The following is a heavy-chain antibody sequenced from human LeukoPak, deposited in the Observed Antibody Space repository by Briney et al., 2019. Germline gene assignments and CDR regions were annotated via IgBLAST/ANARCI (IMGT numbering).Heavy chain of an antibody. J-gene: IGHJ4*02. CDR2: ISGSGGAI. V-gene: IGHV3-48*03. D-gene: IGHD2-2*01. CDR1: GFTFTTYE. CDR3: ARRYCSSTSCTLDY. Sequence: PGRSLRLSCATSGFTFTTYEMNWVRQAPGKGLEWVSHISGSGGAIYYADSVKGRFTISRDNAKNSLYLQMSSLRVEDTAVYYCARRYCSSTSCTLDYWGQGTLVTVSS.